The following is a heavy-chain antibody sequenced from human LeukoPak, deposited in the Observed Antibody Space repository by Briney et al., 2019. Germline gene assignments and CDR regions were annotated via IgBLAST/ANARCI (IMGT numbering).Heavy chain of an antibody. CDR3: ARDRVSYFGFWDGYSDCFDI. CDR1: GFTFSSYA. J-gene: IGHJ3*02. D-gene: IGHD3-3*01. Sequence: QPGRSLRLSCAASGFTFSSYAMHWVRQAPGKGLEWVAVISYDGSNKYYADSVKGRFTISRDNSKNTLYLQMNSLRAEDTAGYYCARDRVSYFGFWDGYSDCFDIRGQGKKVTV. V-gene: IGHV3-30-3*01. CDR2: ISYDGSNK.